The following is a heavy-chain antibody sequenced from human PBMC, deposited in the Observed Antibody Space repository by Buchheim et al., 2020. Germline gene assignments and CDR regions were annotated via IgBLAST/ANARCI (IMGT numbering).Heavy chain of an antibody. D-gene: IGHD2/OR15-2a*01. CDR1: GYTLTSYY. Sequence: QVQLVQSGAEVKKPGASVKVSCKASGYTLTSYYMHWVRQAPGHGLEWMGIMNPSDGRSSYAPRFQCRVAMTRDTYSNPVYSDLSSLRSEDTAVYYCARANRNVFDWYFDLWGRGTL. J-gene: IGHJ2*01. V-gene: IGHV1-46*03. CDR2: MNPSDGRS. CDR3: ARANRNVFDWYFDL.